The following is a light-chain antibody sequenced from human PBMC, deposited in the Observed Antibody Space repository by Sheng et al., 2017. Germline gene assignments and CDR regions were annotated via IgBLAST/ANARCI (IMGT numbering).Light chain of an antibody. CDR3: QSHDSSLSGSRV. J-gene: IGLJ3*02. V-gene: IGLV1-40*01. Sequence: QSVLTQPPSVSGAPGQRVTISCTGSSSNIGAGYDVHWYQHFPGTAPKLSSIVTPIGPRGSRXRFSGSKSGTSASLAITGLQADDEADYYCQSHDSSLSGSRVFGGGTKLTV. CDR2: VTP. CDR1: SSNIGAGYD.